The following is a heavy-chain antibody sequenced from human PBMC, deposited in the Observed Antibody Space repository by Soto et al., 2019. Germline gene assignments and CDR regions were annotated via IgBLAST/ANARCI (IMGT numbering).Heavy chain of an antibody. D-gene: IGHD3-9*01. Sequence: GASVKVSCKASGYTFASYAMHWVRQAPGQRLEWMGWINAGNGNTKYSQKFQGRVTITRDTSASTAYMELSSLRSEDTAVYYCARGLRYFDWLFAGESYFDYWGQGTLVTVSS. CDR3: ARGLRYFDWLFAGESYFDY. CDR1: GYTFASYA. CDR2: INAGNGNT. V-gene: IGHV1-3*01. J-gene: IGHJ4*02.